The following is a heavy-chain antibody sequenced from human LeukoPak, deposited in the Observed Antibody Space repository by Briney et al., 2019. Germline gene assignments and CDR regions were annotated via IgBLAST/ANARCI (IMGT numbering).Heavy chain of an antibody. Sequence: AESLMSSCNASGYTFTTYWIGCVRQMAAKSLEWMGIIYPGDSATRYSPSFQGQVTISADKSISTAYLQWSSLKASDTAMYYCARLTGGYCSGDSCYSTLDYCGQGTLVTVSS. V-gene: IGHV5-51*01. CDR2: IYPGDSAT. J-gene: IGHJ4*02. D-gene: IGHD2-15*01. CDR1: GYTFTTYW. CDR3: ARLTGGYCSGDSCYSTLDY.